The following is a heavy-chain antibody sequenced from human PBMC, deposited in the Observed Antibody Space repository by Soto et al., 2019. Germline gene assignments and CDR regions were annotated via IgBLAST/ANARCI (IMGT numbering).Heavy chain of an antibody. CDR3: ATMGTPATGLYYFDY. D-gene: IGHD1-7*01. V-gene: IGHV4-30-4*01. J-gene: IGHJ4*02. Sequence: PSEILSLTCTVSGGYISSGNYYRSRIHQPPGKGLEWIGFISYSGSTYYNASLKSRFTISVDTSKNQFSLNLSFVTAADTAVYYCATMGTPATGLYYFDYWGQGTLVTVSS. CDR2: ISYSGST. CDR1: GGYISSGNYY.